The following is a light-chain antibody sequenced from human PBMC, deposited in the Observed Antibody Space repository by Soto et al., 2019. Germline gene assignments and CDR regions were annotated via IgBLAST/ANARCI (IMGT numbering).Light chain of an antibody. CDR1: ESVRSN. J-gene: IGKJ2*01. CDR3: QQYNHWPPNT. Sequence: DIVMTQSPDTLSVSPGERATLSCRASESVRSNLAWYHQQRGQAPRLVIYDASTRATGVPARISGSGSGTEFTLSIRSLLSEDLGVYYCQQYNHWPPNTLGQGTKLEMK. CDR2: DAS. V-gene: IGKV3-15*01.